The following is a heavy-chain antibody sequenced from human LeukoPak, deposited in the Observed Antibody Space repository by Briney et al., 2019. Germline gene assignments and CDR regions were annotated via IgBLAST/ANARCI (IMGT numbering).Heavy chain of an antibody. D-gene: IGHD3-9*01. J-gene: IGHJ4*02. Sequence: PGGSLRLSCAASGFTFSSSAMNWVRQAPGKGLEWVSSINQISSHIYYAESVRGRFSISRDNAKNSVYLQMSSLRAEDTAIFYCARDATQYLRYGYFDYWGPGILVTVSS. CDR3: ARDATQYLRYGYFDY. CDR2: INQISSHI. V-gene: IGHV3-21*01. CDR1: GFTFSSSA.